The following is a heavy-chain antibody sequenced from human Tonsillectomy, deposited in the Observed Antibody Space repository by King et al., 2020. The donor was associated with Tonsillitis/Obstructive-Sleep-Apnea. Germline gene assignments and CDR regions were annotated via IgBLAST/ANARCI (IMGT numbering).Heavy chain of an antibody. Sequence: VQLVESGAEVKKPGSSVKVSCKASGGTFSRSAIIWVRQAPGQGLEWMGGIIPIFGTANSAQKFQGRVTITADESTSTAYMELSSLRSEDTAVYYCARDQRQRYYYYYMDVWGKGTTVTVSS. D-gene: IGHD2-2*01. J-gene: IGHJ6*03. CDR1: GGTFSRSA. CDR3: ARDQRQRYYYYYMDV. V-gene: IGHV1-69*01. CDR2: IIPIFGTA.